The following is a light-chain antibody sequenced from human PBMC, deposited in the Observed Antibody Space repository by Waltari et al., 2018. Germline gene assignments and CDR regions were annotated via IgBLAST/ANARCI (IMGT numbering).Light chain of an antibody. Sequence: QSVLTQPPSASGTPGQRVIISCSGSISNIGANYVSWYQQLPGTAPNLLIYRNNQRPSGLPDRFSGSKSGTSAALAISGLRSEDEAHYHWAAWDDSLSGVVFGGGTKLTVL. V-gene: IGLV1-47*01. CDR3: AAWDDSLSGVV. J-gene: IGLJ2*01. CDR1: ISNIGANY. CDR2: RNN.